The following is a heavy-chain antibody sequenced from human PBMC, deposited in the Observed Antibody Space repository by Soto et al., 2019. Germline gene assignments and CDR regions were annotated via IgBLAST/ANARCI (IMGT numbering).Heavy chain of an antibody. Sequence: SETLSLTCTVSGGSISSYYWGWIRQPPGKGLEWVGGIFYTGTTYYNPSLKDRLSISVDTSKNSFSLNLTSVTAADTAVYFCARLVVVAPVANVWRQGALVTVSS. V-gene: IGHV4-39*01. CDR3: ARLVVVAPVANV. J-gene: IGHJ4*02. CDR1: GGSISSYY. D-gene: IGHD2-21*01. CDR2: IFYTGTT.